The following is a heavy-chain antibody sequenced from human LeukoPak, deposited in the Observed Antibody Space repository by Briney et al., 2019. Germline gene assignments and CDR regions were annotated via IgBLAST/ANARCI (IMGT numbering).Heavy chain of an antibody. CDR1: GGSISSGSYY. D-gene: IGHD3-22*01. V-gene: IGHV4-61*02. Sequence: KPSQTLSLTCTVSGGSISSGSYYWSWIRQPAGKGLEWIGRIYTSGSTNYNPSLKSRVTISVDTSKNQFSLKLSSVTAADTAVYYCAREDSSGYRYWYFDLWGRGTLVTVSS. CDR2: IYTSGST. J-gene: IGHJ2*01. CDR3: AREDSSGYRYWYFDL.